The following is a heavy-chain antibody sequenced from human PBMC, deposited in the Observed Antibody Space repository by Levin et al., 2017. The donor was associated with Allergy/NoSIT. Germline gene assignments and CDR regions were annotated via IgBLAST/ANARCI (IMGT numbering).Heavy chain of an antibody. CDR2: IVPVFGST. CDR1: GGTFRHYA. J-gene: IGHJ4*02. CDR3: LTRSAYSYGHYYFDY. Sequence: SVKVSCKASGGTFRHYALSWVRQAPGQGFEWMGGIVPVFGSTNYAQKFHGRVTITADDSTSTANMELSSLRSDDTAVYYWLTRSAYSYGHYYFDYWGQGTLVTGSS. D-gene: IGHD5-18*01. V-gene: IGHV1-69*13.